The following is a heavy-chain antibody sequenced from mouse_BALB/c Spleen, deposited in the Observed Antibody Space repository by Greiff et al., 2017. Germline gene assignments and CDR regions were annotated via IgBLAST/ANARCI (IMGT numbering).Heavy chain of an antibody. CDR1: GYSITSGYY. CDR3: ARDPIYDGWGY. J-gene: IGHJ3*01. CDR2: ISYDGSN. D-gene: IGHD2-3*01. Sequence: EVKLQESGPGLVKPSQSLSLTCSVTGYSITSGYYWNWIRQFPGNKLEWMGYISYDGSNNYNPSLKNRISITRDTSKNQFFLKLNSVTTEDTATYYCARDPIYDGWGYWGQGTLVTVSA. V-gene: IGHV3-6*02.